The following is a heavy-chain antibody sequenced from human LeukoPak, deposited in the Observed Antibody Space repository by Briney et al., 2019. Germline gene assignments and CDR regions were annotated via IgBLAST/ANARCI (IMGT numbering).Heavy chain of an antibody. Sequence: GGSLRLSCVASGFTFSSHSMNWVRQAPGKGLGWVSSISSSSSYIYYADSVKGRFTISRDNAKNSLYLQMNSLRAEDTALYYCARDPINIPTAGNGFDYWGQGTLVTVSS. CDR3: ARDPINIPTAGNGFDY. CDR2: ISSSSSYI. J-gene: IGHJ4*02. CDR1: GFTFSSHS. D-gene: IGHD6-13*01. V-gene: IGHV3-21*06.